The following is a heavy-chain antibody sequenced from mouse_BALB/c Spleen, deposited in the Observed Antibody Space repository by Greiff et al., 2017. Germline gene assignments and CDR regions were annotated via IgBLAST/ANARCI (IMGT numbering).Heavy chain of an antibody. Sequence: QVQLQQSGPELVKPGASVKISCKASGYAFSSSWMNWVKQRPGQGLEWIGRIYPGDGDTNYNGKFKGKATLTADKSSSTAYMQLSSLTSVDSAVYFCARSTTDGSYYWGQGTTLTVSS. J-gene: IGHJ2*01. CDR1: GYAFSSSW. V-gene: IGHV1-82*01. D-gene: IGHD1-1*01. CDR2: IYPGDGDT. CDR3: ARSTTDGSYY.